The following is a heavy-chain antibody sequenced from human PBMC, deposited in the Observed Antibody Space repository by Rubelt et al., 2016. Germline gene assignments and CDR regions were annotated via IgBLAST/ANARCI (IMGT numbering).Heavy chain of an antibody. D-gene: IGHD6-19*01. J-gene: IGHJ4*02. CDR2: INPNSGGT. Sequence: QVQLVQSGAEVKKPGASVKVSCKASGYTFTGYYMHWVRQAPGQGLEWVGRINPNSGGTNSAQKFKGRVTWTKDTSITTAYMELSRLRSDDTAVFYCARESSSGWYIDYWGQGTLVTVSS. CDR1: GYTFTGYY. V-gene: IGHV1-2*06. CDR3: ARESSSGWYIDY.